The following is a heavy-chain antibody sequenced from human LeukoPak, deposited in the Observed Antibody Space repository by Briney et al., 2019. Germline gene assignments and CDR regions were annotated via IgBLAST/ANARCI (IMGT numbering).Heavy chain of an antibody. CDR3: ARLPSREVAVVVPAAAI. D-gene: IGHD2-2*01. J-gene: IGHJ3*02. Sequence: GASVKVSCKASGGTFSSYAISWVRQAPGQGLEWMGGIIPIFGTANYAQKFQGRVTITADESTSTAYMELSSLRSEDTAVHYCARLPSREVAVVVPAAAIWGQGTMVTVSS. CDR1: GGTFSSYA. CDR2: IIPIFGTA. V-gene: IGHV1-69*13.